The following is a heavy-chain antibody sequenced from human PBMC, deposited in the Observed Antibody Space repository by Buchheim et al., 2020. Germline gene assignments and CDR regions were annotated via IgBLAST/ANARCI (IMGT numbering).Heavy chain of an antibody. D-gene: IGHD3-10*01. CDR1: GYTFTSYY. J-gene: IGHJ6*02. Sequence: QVQLVQSGAEVKKPGASVKVSCKASGYTFTSYYIHWVRQAPGQGLEWMGIINPSGGSTNYARKFQGRVTMTRDTSTSTVYMELSSLRSEDTALYYCARDKFGSGRPSIMDVWGQGTT. V-gene: IGHV1-46*01. CDR3: ARDKFGSGRPSIMDV. CDR2: INPSGGST.